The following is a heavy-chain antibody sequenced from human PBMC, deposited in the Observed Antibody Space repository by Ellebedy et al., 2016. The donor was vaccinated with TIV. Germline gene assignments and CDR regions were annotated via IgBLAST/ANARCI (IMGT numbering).Heavy chain of an antibody. V-gene: IGHV1-46*01. CDR2: IYPSGDRT. CDR1: GYTFTSYY. CDR3: ARDWELGY. D-gene: IGHD4-23*01. J-gene: IGHJ4*02. Sequence: AASVKVSCKASGYTFTSYYMLWVRHAPGQGLQWMGTIYPSGDRTTSAQKFQGRVTMTRDSSTSTAYMELSSLRSEDTAVYFCARDWELGYWGQGTLGNVSS.